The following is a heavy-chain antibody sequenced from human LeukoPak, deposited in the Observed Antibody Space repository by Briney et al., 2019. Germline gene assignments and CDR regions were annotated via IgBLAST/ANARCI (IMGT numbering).Heavy chain of an antibody. CDR1: GYTLTELS. V-gene: IGHV1-24*01. D-gene: IGHD3-10*01. CDR2: FDPEDGET. CDR3: ATPAPYYYGSGSYYEFDY. Sequence: ASVKVSCKVSGYTLTELSMHWVRQAPGKGPEWMGGFDPEDGETIYAQKFQGRVTMTEDTSTDTAYMELSSLRSEDTAVYYCATPAPYYYGSGSYYEFDYWGRGTLVTVSS. J-gene: IGHJ4*02.